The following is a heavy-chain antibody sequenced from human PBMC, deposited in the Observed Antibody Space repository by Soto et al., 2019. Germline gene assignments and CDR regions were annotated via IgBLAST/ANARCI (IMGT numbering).Heavy chain of an antibody. Sequence: GGSLRPSCAASGFTFSLYSMNWVRQAPGKGLEWVSYISSSSNTMDYADSVKGRFTISRDNAKNSLYLQMNSLRDEDTAVYYCARGISGWYKYFHHWGQGTLVTVSS. J-gene: IGHJ1*01. CDR3: ARGISGWYKYFHH. CDR2: ISSSSNTM. V-gene: IGHV3-48*02. CDR1: GFTFSLYS. D-gene: IGHD6-19*01.